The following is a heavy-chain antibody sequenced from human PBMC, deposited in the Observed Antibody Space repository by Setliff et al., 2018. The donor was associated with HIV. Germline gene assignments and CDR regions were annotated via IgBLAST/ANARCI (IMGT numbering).Heavy chain of an antibody. D-gene: IGHD2-8*01. CDR1: GDSISSGSYF. CDR3: ARESPDGLDY. Sequence: TLSLTCTVSGDSISSGSYFWIWIRQPAGKGLEWIGHISTTGSTNYNPSLKSRVTISEDTSKNQFSLKVNSVTAADTAMYFCARESPDGLDYWGQGTLVTVSS. CDR2: ISTTGST. V-gene: IGHV4-61*09. J-gene: IGHJ4*02.